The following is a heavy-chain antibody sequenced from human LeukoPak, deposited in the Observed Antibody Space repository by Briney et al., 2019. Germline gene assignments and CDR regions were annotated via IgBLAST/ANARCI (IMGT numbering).Heavy chain of an antibody. CDR2: IYYSGST. J-gene: IGHJ5*02. CDR1: GGSISSYY. CDR3: ARDGDRNWFDP. Sequence: PSETLSLTCTVSGGSISSYYWSWIRQPPGKGLEWIGYIYYSGSTNYNPSLKSRVTISVDTSKNQFSLMVSSVTAADTAVYYCARDGDRNWFDPWGQGTLVTVSS. V-gene: IGHV4-59*01.